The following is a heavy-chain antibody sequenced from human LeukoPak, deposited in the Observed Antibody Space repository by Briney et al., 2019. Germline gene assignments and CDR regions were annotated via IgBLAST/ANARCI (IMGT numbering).Heavy chain of an antibody. CDR1: GFTFSSHG. J-gene: IGHJ4*02. Sequence: PGGSLRLSCAASGFTFSSHGLSWVRQAPGKGLEWVSAIRGSGGNTYYPDSVKGRFTISRGNSKSTLHLQMNSLRAEDTAIYYCPKELVGMSAVDGWGQRTLVTVSS. V-gene: IGHV3-23*01. CDR3: PKELVGMSAVDG. CDR2: IRGSGGNT.